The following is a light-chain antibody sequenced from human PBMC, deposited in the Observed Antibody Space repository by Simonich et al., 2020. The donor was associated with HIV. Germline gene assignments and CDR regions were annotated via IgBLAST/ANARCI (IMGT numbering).Light chain of an antibody. CDR2: EDN. Sequence: NFMLTQPHSVSESPGKTVTISCTRSSGSNASNYVQWYQQSPGSSPTTVIYEDNQRPSGVPDRFSGSIDSSSNSASLTISGLKTEDEADYYCSSYTSSSTLVFGGGTKLTVL. J-gene: IGLJ2*01. CDR1: SGSNASNY. CDR3: SSYTSSSTLV. V-gene: IGLV6-57*01.